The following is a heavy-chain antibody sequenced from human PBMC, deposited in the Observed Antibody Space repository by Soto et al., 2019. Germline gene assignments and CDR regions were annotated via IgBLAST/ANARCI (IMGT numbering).Heavy chain of an antibody. CDR1: GCSISIYY. CDR3: ARGGVVAATRYYYYYMDV. J-gene: IGHJ6*03. D-gene: IGHD2-15*01. V-gene: IGHV4-59*01. Sequence: SETLSLTCTVSGCSISIYYWSWIRQPPGKGLEWIGYIYYSGSTNYNPSLKSRVTISVDTSKNQFSLKLSSVTAADTAVYYCARGGVVAATRYYYYYMDVWGKGTTVTVSS. CDR2: IYYSGST.